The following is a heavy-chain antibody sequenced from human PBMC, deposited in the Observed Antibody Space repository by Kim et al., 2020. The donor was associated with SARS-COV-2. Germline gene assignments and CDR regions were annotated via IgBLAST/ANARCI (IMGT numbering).Heavy chain of an antibody. D-gene: IGHD3-10*01. CDR1: GGSFSGYY. CDR2: INHSGST. CDR3: ARGLVVRGVIGES. J-gene: IGHJ4*02. Sequence: SETLSLTCAVYGGSFSGYYWSWIRQPPGKGLEWIGEINHSGSTNYNPSLKSRVTISVDTSKNQFSLKLSSVTAADTAVYYCARGLVVRGVIGESWGQGTLVTVSS. V-gene: IGHV4-34*01.